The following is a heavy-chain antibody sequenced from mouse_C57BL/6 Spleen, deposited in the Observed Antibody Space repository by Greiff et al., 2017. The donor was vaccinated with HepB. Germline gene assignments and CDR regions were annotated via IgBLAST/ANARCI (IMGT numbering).Heavy chain of an antibody. V-gene: IGHV1-80*01. Sequence: VQLQQSGAELVKPGASVKISCKASGYAFSSYWMNWVKQRPGKGLEWIGQIYPGDGDTNYNGKFKGKATLTADKSSSTAYMQISSLTSEDSAVYFCARGTTVYYFDYWGQGTTLTVSS. CDR1: GYAFSSYW. CDR2: IYPGDGDT. J-gene: IGHJ2*01. CDR3: ARGTTVYYFDY. D-gene: IGHD1-1*01.